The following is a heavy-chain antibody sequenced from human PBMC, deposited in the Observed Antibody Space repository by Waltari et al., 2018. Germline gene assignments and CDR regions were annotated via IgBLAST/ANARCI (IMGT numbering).Heavy chain of an antibody. CDR2: IYYSGST. D-gene: IGHD3-10*01. Sequence: QLQLQESGPGLVKPSETLSLTCTVSGGSISSSSYYWGWIRQPPGKGLEWIGSIYYSGSTYYNPSLKSRVTISVDTSKNQFSLKLSSVTAADTAVYYCARHSDPTLNWFDPWGQGTLVTVSS. CDR1: GGSISSSSYY. CDR3: ARHSDPTLNWFDP. V-gene: IGHV4-39*01. J-gene: IGHJ5*02.